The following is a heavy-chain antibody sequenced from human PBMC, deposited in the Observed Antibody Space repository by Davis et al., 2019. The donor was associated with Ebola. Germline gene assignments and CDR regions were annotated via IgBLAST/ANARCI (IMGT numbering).Heavy chain of an antibody. D-gene: IGHD6-13*01. CDR3: ARDRIAATGTFFDY. CDR2: IWYDGSNK. V-gene: IGHV3-33*08. CDR1: GFTFSSYA. Sequence: GGSLRLSCAASGFTFSSYAMHWVRQAPGKGLEWVAVIWYDGSNKYYADSVKGRFTISRDNSKNTLYLQMNSLRAEDTAVYYCARDRIAATGTFFDYWGQGTLVTVSS. J-gene: IGHJ4*02.